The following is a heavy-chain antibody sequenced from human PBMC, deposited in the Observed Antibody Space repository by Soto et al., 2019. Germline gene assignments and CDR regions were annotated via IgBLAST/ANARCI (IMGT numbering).Heavy chain of an antibody. CDR3: ARLDFDGPYYYYGMDV. Sequence: PGESLKISCQGSGYSFTSYWISWVRQMPGKGLEWMGRIDPSDSYTNYSPSFQGHVTISADKSISTAYLQWSSLKASDTAMYYCARLDFDGPYYYYGMDVWGQGTTVTVSS. V-gene: IGHV5-10-1*01. J-gene: IGHJ6*02. CDR2: IDPSDSYT. CDR1: GYSFTSYW. D-gene: IGHD3-9*01.